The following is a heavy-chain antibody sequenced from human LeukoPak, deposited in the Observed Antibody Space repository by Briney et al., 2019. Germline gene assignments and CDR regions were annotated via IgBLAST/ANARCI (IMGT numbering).Heavy chain of an antibody. Sequence: GGSLRLSCAASGFSVSSNYMSWVRQAPGTGLEWVSAIYRGGSTYYADSVKGRFTISRDNSKNTLYLQMNSLRDDDTAVYYCARGGYGSGNYYMGDAFDIWGQGTMVTVSS. J-gene: IGHJ3*02. D-gene: IGHD3-10*01. V-gene: IGHV3-53*01. CDR3: ARGGYGSGNYYMGDAFDI. CDR2: IYRGGST. CDR1: GFSVSSNY.